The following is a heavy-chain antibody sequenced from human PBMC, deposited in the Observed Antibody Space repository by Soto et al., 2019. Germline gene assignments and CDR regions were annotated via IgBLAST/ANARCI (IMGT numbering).Heavy chain of an antibody. Sequence: SETLSLTCTVSGGSISRHYWSWIRQPPGKGLEWIGYIYYSGSTNYNPSLKSRVTISVDTSKNQFSLKLSSVTAADTAVYYCARHSITGSYYYYYMDVWGKGTTVTVSS. CDR3: ARHSITGSYYYYYMDV. CDR2: IYYSGST. V-gene: IGHV4-59*08. J-gene: IGHJ6*03. CDR1: GGSISRHY. D-gene: IGHD1-20*01.